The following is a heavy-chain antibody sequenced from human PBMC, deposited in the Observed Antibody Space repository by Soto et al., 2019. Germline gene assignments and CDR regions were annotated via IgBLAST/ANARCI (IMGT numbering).Heavy chain of an antibody. CDR1: GFTFSSYW. CDR2: IKQDGSEK. J-gene: IGHJ4*02. CDR3: AKDLRGSAY. V-gene: IGHV3-7*03. Sequence: PGGSLRLSCAASGFTFSSYWMSWVRQAPGKGLEWVANIKQDGSEKYYVDSVKGRFTISRDNSKNSLYLQMNSLRAGDTAVYYCAKDLRGSAYWGQGTLVTVSS.